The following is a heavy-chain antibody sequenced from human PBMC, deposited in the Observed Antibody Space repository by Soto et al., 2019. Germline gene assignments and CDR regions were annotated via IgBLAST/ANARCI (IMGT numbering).Heavy chain of an antibody. J-gene: IGHJ3*01. D-gene: IGHD1-1*01. CDR2: IYYSGTT. V-gene: IGHV4-39*01. Sequence: SETLSLTCTVSAGSVSSRSYYWGWIRQPPGKGLEWIGSIYYSGTTYYNPSLKSRVTISVDTSKNQFSLKLKSVTAADTAVYYCGRHRFFGANEGDDAFGFSRQR. CDR1: AGSVSSRSYY. CDR3: GRHRFFGANEGDDAFGF.